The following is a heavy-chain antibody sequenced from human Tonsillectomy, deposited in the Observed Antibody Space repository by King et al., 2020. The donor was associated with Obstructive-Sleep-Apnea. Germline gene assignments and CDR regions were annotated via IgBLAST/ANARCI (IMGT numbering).Heavy chain of an antibody. CDR1: GFTFSSYA. CDR3: SKDRKNIAVAGTDL. V-gene: IGHV3-23*04. J-gene: IGHJ4*02. D-gene: IGHD6-19*01. CDR2: ISGSGGST. Sequence: EVQLVESGGGLVQPGGSLRLSCAASGFTFSSYAISWVRQAPGKGLEWVSGISGSGGSTYYADSVKGRFTISRANSKNTLYLQMNSLRAEDTAVYYCSKDRKNIAVAGTDLWGQGTRVTVSS.